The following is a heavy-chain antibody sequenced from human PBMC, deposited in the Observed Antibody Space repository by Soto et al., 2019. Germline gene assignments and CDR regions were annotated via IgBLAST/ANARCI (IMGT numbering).Heavy chain of an antibody. Sequence: GASVKVSCKASGYTFTSYGISWVRQAPGQGLEWMGWFSAYNGNTNYAQKLQGRVTMTTDTSTSTAYMELRSLRSDDTAVYYCARDPLTTVTTWLFDYYYYMDVWGKGTTVTVSS. CDR3: ARDPLTTVTTWLFDYYYYMDV. V-gene: IGHV1-18*01. D-gene: IGHD4-17*01. J-gene: IGHJ6*03. CDR2: FSAYNGNT. CDR1: GYTFTSYG.